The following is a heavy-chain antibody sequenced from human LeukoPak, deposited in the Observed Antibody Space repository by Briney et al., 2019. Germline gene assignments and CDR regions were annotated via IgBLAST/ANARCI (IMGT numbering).Heavy chain of an antibody. J-gene: IGHJ4*02. D-gene: IGHD3-10*01. CDR2: IKDGERGT. Sequence: GGSLRLSCVASGFNFGTYWMNWVRLAPGKGLVWVSHIKDGERGTDYADSVKGRFTVSRDNAKNMLYLQMNSLRVEDTGVYYCARDYYGSIDYWGQGTQVTVSS. CDR1: GFNFGTYW. V-gene: IGHV3-74*01. CDR3: ARDYYGSIDY.